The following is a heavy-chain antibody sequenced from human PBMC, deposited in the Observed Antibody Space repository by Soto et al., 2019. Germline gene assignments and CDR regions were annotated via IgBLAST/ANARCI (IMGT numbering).Heavy chain of an antibody. CDR2: IKQDGSEK. CDR1: GFTFSSYW. V-gene: IGHV3-7*01. CDR3: ARVLVAAAGTDYYYYMDV. D-gene: IGHD6-13*01. J-gene: IGHJ6*03. Sequence: EVQLVESGGGLVQPGGSLRLSCAASGFTFSSYWMSWVRQAPGKGLEWVANIKQDGSEKYYVDSVKGRFTISRDNAKNSLYLQMNSLRAKDTAVYYCARVLVAAAGTDYYYYMDVWGKGTTVTVSS.